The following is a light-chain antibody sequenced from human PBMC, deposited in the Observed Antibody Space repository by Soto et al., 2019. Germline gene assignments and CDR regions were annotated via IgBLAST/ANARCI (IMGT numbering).Light chain of an antibody. CDR3: QQRSDWPIT. CDR2: DAS. V-gene: IGKV3-11*01. J-gene: IGKJ5*01. Sequence: EIVLTQSPATLSLSPGERATLFCRASQTVSSYLVWYQQKPGQAPRLLIYDASNRATGVPARFSGSGSGTAFTLTISSLEPEDFAVYYCQQRSDWPITFGQGTRLEIK. CDR1: QTVSSY.